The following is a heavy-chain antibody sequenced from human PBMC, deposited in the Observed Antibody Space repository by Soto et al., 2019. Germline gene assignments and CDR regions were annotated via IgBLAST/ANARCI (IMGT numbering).Heavy chain of an antibody. CDR1: GFTLSSYG. J-gene: IGHJ4*02. D-gene: IGHD3-22*01. Sequence: GXSLRLSCAASGFTLSSYGMHWFRQAPGKGLEWVSSISSSSSYIYYADSVKGRFTISRDNAKNSLYLQMNSLRAEDTAVYYCARLRYYYDSSACNYWGQGTLVTVSS. CDR3: ARLRYYYDSSACNY. V-gene: IGHV3-21*04. CDR2: ISSSSSYI.